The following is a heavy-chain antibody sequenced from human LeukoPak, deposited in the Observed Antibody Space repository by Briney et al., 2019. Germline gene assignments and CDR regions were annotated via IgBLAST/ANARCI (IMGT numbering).Heavy chain of an antibody. V-gene: IGHV3-64*01. CDR2: ISSNGGST. J-gene: IGHJ4*02. CDR1: GFTFSSYA. CDR3: ARHGDGYGY. D-gene: IGHD5-24*01. Sequence: GGSLRLSCAAFGFTFSSYAMHWVRQAPGKGLEYVSAISSNGGSTYYANSVKGRFTISRDNSKNTLYLQMGSLRAEDMAVYYCARHGDGYGYWGQGTLVTVSS.